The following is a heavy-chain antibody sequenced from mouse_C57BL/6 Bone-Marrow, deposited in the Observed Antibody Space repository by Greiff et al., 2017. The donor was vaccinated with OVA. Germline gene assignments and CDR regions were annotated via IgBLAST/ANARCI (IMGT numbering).Heavy chain of an antibody. Sequence: EVKLQESGPELVKPGASVKMSCKASGYTFTDYNMHWVKQSHGKSLEWIGYINPNNGGTSSNQKFKGKATLTVNKSSSTAYMELRSLTSEDSAVYYCASRSYSNYDAMDYWGQGTSVTVSS. CDR2: INPNNGGT. J-gene: IGHJ4*01. CDR3: ASRSYSNYDAMDY. D-gene: IGHD2-5*01. CDR1: GYTFTDYN. V-gene: IGHV1-22*01.